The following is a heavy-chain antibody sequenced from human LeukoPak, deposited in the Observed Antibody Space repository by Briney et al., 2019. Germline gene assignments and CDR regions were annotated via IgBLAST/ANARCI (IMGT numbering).Heavy chain of an antibody. Sequence: GESLKISCQGSGYSFTSYWIAWVRQMPGKGLEWMGIIYPGDSDTRYSPSFQGQVTFSADKSISTAYLQWSSLKASDTAMYYCAREGEVGDHYFDYWGQGTLVTVSS. D-gene: IGHD1-26*01. V-gene: IGHV5-51*01. CDR1: GYSFTSYW. CDR3: AREGEVGDHYFDY. J-gene: IGHJ4*02. CDR2: IYPGDSDT.